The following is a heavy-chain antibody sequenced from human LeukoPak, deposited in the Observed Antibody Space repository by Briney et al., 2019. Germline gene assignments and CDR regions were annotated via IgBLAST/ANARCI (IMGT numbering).Heavy chain of an antibody. Sequence: SETLSLTCAVYGGSFSGYYWSWIRQPPGKGLEWIGEINHSGSTNYNPSLKSRVTISVDTSKNQFSLKLSSVTAADTAVYYCARGKAAAPAALDYWGQGTLVTVSS. CDR2: INHSGST. V-gene: IGHV4-34*01. CDR1: GGSFSGYY. J-gene: IGHJ4*02. CDR3: ARGKAAAPAALDY. D-gene: IGHD6-13*01.